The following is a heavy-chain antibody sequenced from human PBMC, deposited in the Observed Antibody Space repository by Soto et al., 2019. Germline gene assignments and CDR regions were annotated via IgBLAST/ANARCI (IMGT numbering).Heavy chain of an antibody. CDR2: IGTAGDT. J-gene: IGHJ6*03. V-gene: IGHV3-13*01. CDR1: GFTFSSYD. D-gene: IGHD2-2*02. CDR3: ARGPYCSSTSCYKYYYMDV. Sequence: GGSLRLSCAASGFTFSSYDMHWVRQATGKGLEWVSAIGTAGDTYYPGSVKGRFTISRENAKNSLYLQMNSLRAGDTAVYYCARGPYCSSTSCYKYYYMDVWGKGTTVTVSS.